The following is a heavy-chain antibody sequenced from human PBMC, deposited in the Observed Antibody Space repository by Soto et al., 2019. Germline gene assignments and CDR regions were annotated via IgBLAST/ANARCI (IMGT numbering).Heavy chain of an antibody. CDR1: GYTFTSYD. V-gene: IGHV1-18*01. CDR3: AKCHDYYGSGSYYNGPSYYYYGMDV. CDR2: ISAYNGNT. J-gene: IGHJ6*02. D-gene: IGHD3-10*01. Sequence: ASVKVSCKASGYTFTSYDIYWVRQATGQGLEWMGWISAYNGNTNYAQKLQGRVTMTTDTSTSTAYMELRSLRSDDTAVYYCAKCHDYYGSGSYYNGPSYYYYGMDVWGQGTTVTVSS.